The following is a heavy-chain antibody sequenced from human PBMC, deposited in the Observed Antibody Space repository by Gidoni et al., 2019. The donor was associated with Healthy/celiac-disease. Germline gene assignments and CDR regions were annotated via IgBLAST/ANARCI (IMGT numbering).Heavy chain of an antibody. CDR3: ARGLGPYYYGSGSYSWFDP. V-gene: IGHV4-34*01. CDR1: GGSFSGYY. CDR2: INHSGST. Sequence: QVQLQQRGAGLLKPSATLSLTCAVYGGSFSGYYWSWIRQPPGTGLEWIGEINHSGSTNYNPSLKSRVTISVDTSKNQFSLKLSSVTAADTAVYYCARGLGPYYYGSGSYSWFDPWGQGTLVTVSS. J-gene: IGHJ5*02. D-gene: IGHD3-10*01.